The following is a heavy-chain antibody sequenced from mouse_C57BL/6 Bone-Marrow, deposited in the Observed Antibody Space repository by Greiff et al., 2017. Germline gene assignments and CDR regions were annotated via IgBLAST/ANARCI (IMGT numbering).Heavy chain of an antibody. D-gene: IGHD1-1*01. Sequence: QVQLQQSGAELVKPGASVKLSCKASGYTFTSYWMHWVKQRPGQGLEWIGMIHPNSGSTNYNEKFKSKATLTVDKSSSTAYMQLSSLTSEDSAVYYCAREKRNYTTSTAWFAYWGQGTLVTVSA. J-gene: IGHJ3*01. V-gene: IGHV1-64*01. CDR2: IHPNSGST. CDR1: GYTFTSYW. CDR3: AREKRNYTTSTAWFAY.